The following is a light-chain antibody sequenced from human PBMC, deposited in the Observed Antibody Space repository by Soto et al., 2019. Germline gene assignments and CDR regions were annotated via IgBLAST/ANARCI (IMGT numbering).Light chain of an antibody. CDR1: QSLVYSDGNTY. CDR3: VQGTHWSPTT. Sequence: DVVMTQSPLSLPVTLGQPASISCRSSQSLVYSDGNTYLNWFQQRPGQPPRRLIYKVSNRDSGVPDRFSGSGSGTDFTLKISRVEAEDVGVYYCVQGTHWSPTTFGQGTKLEIK. J-gene: IGKJ2*01. V-gene: IGKV2-30*01. CDR2: KVS.